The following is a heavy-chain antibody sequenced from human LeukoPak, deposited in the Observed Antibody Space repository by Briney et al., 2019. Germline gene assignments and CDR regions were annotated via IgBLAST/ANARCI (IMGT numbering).Heavy chain of an antibody. D-gene: IGHD6-19*01. CDR1: GFTFSRYG. J-gene: IGHJ4*02. CDR2: ISYDGSNK. CDR3: ATRYSSGSFPLDY. Sequence: GRSLRLSCAASGFTFSRYGIHWARQAPGKGLEWVAVISYDGSNKYYADSVKGRFTISRDNSKNTLYLQMNSLRAEDTAVYYCATRYSSGSFPLDYWGQGTLVTVSS. V-gene: IGHV3-30*03.